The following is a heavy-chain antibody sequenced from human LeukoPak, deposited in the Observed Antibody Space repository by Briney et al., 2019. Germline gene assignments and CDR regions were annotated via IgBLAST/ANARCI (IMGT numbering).Heavy chain of an antibody. J-gene: IGHJ5*02. Sequence: PSETLSLTCAVYGVSFSGYYWSWIRQPPGKGLEWIGEINHSGSTNYNPSLKSRVTISVDTSKNQFSLKLSSVTAADTAVYYCAKGVDIWFGEYNWFDPWGQGTLVTVSS. CDR2: INHSGST. D-gene: IGHD3-10*01. CDR1: GVSFSGYY. V-gene: IGHV4-34*01. CDR3: AKGVDIWFGEYNWFDP.